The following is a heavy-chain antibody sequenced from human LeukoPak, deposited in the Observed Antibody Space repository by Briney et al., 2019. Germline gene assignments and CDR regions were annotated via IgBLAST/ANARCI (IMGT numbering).Heavy chain of an antibody. CDR3: ASSIAAATPFDY. J-gene: IGHJ4*02. D-gene: IGHD6-13*01. CDR1: GGSISTYY. V-gene: IGHV4-59*08. CDR2: IYYIGDT. Sequence: SETLSLTCTVSGGSISTYYWSWIRQPPRKGLEWIVYIYYIGDTNYNPSLKSRVTISVDTSKNQFSLKLSSVTAADTAVYYCASSIAAATPFDYWGQGTLVTVSS.